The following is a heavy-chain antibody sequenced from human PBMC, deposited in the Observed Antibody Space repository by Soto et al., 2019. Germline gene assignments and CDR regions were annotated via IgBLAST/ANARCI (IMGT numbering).Heavy chain of an antibody. CDR2: IYYSGNT. J-gene: IGHJ4*02. Sequence: QVQLQESGPGLVKPSETLSLTCTVSGGSVSSGSYYWSWIRQHPGKGLEWIGYIYYSGNTNYNPSLKSRLTISVYTSKNQFSLKLSSVTAADTAVYYCARGGVACNYFDYWGQGTLVTVSS. V-gene: IGHV4-61*01. CDR1: GGSVSSGSYY. CDR3: ARGGVACNYFDY. D-gene: IGHD3-3*01.